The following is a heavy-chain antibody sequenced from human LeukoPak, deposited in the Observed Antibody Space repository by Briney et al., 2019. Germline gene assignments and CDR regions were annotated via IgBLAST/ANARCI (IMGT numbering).Heavy chain of an antibody. Sequence: ASVKVSCKASGCTFTGYYMYWVRQAPGQGLEWMGRINPNSGGTNYAQRFQGRVTMTRDTSISTAYMELSRLRSDDTAVYYCARDLGRAGIVATIPGYWGQGTLVTVSS. D-gene: IGHD5-12*01. CDR1: GCTFTGYY. J-gene: IGHJ4*02. CDR3: ARDLGRAGIVATIPGY. CDR2: INPNSGGT. V-gene: IGHV1-2*06.